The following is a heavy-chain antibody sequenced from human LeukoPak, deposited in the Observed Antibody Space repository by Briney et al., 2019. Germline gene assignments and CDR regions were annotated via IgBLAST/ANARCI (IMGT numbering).Heavy chain of an antibody. V-gene: IGHV3-20*04. CDR1: GFTFDDYG. CDR3: ARGYAFWSGSYYHYYMDV. Sequence: GGSLRLSCAGSGFTFDDYGMRWVRQAPGKGLVWFSGLNWNGGSTAYADYVKGRFTISRDNVKNSLYLQMNRMRAEDTALYYCARGYAFWSGSYYHYYMDVWGKGTTVTVSS. CDR2: LNWNGGST. J-gene: IGHJ6*03. D-gene: IGHD3-3*01.